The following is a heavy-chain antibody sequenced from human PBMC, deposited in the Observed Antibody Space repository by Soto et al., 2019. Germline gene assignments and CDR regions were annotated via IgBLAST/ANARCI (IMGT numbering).Heavy chain of an antibody. D-gene: IGHD3-10*01. CDR2: ISPMFGAA. CDR1: GGTFNTYA. Sequence: QVQLVQSGAEMKKPGSSVKVSCQSSGGTFNTYAMNWVRQAPGQGPEWMGDISPMFGAAHYAPKFQDRVTITADESTGTSYVQLSSLTSEDTALYFCAREVQVHTPAFVYWGQGTLVPVSS. V-gene: IGHV1-69*19. J-gene: IGHJ4*02. CDR3: AREVQVHTPAFVY.